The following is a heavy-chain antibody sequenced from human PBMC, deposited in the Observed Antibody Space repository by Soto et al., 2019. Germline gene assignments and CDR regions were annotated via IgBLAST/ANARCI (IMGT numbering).Heavy chain of an antibody. D-gene: IGHD6-13*01. Sequence: EVQLLESGGGLVQPGGSLRLSCAASGFTFSSYAMSWVRQAPGKGLEWVSTISDVGGSTYYADSVKGRFTISRDISKNTLYLQMNSLRAGHTAVYYCAKVRAAAGTDYWGQGRLVTVSS. CDR2: ISDVGGST. V-gene: IGHV3-23*01. J-gene: IGHJ4*02. CDR3: AKVRAAAGTDY. CDR1: GFTFSSYA.